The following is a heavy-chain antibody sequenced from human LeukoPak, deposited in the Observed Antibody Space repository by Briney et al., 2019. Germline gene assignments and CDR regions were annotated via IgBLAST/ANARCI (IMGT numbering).Heavy chain of an antibody. CDR1: GFTFSSYA. J-gene: IGHJ4*02. CDR3: AARCDYVWGTCRFDY. Sequence: GSLRLSCAASGFTFSSYAMNWVRQAPGKGLEWVSGISGSGGSTTYADSVKGRFTISRDNSKSILYLQMNSLRAEDTAVYYCAARCDYVWGTCRFDYWGQGTLVIVSS. D-gene: IGHD3-16*01. CDR2: ISGSGGST. V-gene: IGHV3-23*01.